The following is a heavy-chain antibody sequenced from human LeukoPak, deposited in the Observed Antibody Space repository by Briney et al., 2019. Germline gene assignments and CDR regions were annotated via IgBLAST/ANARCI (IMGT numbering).Heavy chain of an antibody. D-gene: IGHD5-18*01. CDR2: IRWNSGSI. J-gene: IGHJ4*02. CDR1: GFNFEDYA. V-gene: IGHV3-9*01. Sequence: GGSLRLSCAASGFNFEDYAMHWVRQAPGNGLEWVSGIRWNSGSIGYADSVKGRFTISRDHAKNSLYLQMNSLRAEDTALYYCANLVGDTEEIRDYWGQGTLVTVSS. CDR3: ANLVGDTEEIRDY.